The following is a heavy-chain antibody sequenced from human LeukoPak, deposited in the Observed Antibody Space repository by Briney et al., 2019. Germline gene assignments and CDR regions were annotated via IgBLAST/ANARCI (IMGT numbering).Heavy chain of an antibody. V-gene: IGHV3-64D*09. D-gene: IGHD3-22*01. Sequence: GGSLRLSCSASGFTFSSYAMHWVRQAPGKGLEYVSAISSNGGSTYYADSVKGRFTISRDNSKNTLYLQMSSLRAEDTAVYYCARSGYSDSSGYYDYWGQGTLVTVSS. CDR1: GFTFSSYA. J-gene: IGHJ4*02. CDR3: ARSGYSDSSGYYDY. CDR2: ISSNGGST.